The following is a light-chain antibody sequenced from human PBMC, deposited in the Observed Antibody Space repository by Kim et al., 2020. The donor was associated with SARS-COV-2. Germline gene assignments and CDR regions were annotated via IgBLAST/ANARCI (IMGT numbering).Light chain of an antibody. CDR3: QQHGSAPWT. CDR2: DAS. V-gene: IGKV3-20*01. Sequence: SPGERATLSCRASQSVSNNDLAWYQRKPGQAPRLLIYDASRRATGIADRFSGSGSGTDFTLTISRLEPEDFAVYHCQQHGSAPWTFGQGTKVDIK. CDR1: QSVSNND. J-gene: IGKJ1*01.